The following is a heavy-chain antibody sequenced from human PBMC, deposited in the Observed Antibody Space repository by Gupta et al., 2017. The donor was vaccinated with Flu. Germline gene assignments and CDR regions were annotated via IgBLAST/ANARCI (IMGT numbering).Heavy chain of an antibody. Sequence: EVQLVESGGGLVQPGGSLRLSCAASGFTFSSYEMNWVRQAPGKGLEWVSYISSSCSTIYYADSVKGRFTISRDNAKNSLYLQMNSLRAEDTAVYYCARATLGMEYYYDSSGYRYYYYGMDVWGQGTTVTVSS. V-gene: IGHV3-48*03. J-gene: IGHJ6*02. CDR3: ARATLGMEYYYDSSGYRYYYYGMDV. D-gene: IGHD3-22*01. CDR2: ISSSCSTI. CDR1: GFTFSSYE.